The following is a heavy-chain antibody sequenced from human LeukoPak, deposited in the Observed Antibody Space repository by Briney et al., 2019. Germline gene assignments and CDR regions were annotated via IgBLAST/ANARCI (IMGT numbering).Heavy chain of an antibody. CDR3: AKDISRGLAATVY. Sequence: PGGSLRLSCAASGFTFDDYAMHWVRQAPGKGLEWVSGISWNSGSIGYADSVKGRFTISRDNAKNSLYLQMNSLRAEDTALYYCAKDISRGLAATVYWDQGTLVTVSS. CDR2: ISWNSGSI. V-gene: IGHV3-9*01. D-gene: IGHD6-25*01. J-gene: IGHJ4*02. CDR1: GFTFDDYA.